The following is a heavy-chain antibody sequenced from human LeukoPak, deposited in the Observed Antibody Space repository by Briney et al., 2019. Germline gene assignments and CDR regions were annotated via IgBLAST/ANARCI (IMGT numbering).Heavy chain of an antibody. Sequence: SETLSLTCTVSGGSISSGGYYWSWIRQHPGKGLEWIGYIYYSGSTYYNPSLKSRVTISVDTSKNQFSLKLSSVTAADTAVYYCARSVWNYFNWFDPWGQGTLVTVSS. CDR2: IYYSGST. CDR3: ARSVWNYFNWFDP. V-gene: IGHV4-31*03. J-gene: IGHJ5*02. D-gene: IGHD1-7*01. CDR1: GGSISSGGYY.